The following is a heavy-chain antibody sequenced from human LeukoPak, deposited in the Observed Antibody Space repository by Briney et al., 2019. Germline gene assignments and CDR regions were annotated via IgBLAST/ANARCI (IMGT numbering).Heavy chain of an antibody. CDR3: ARDTDTSGWYGIGY. V-gene: IGHV1-24*01. CDR2: FDPEDGET. D-gene: IGHD6-19*01. CDR1: GYTLTELS. J-gene: IGHJ4*02. Sequence: ASVKVSCKVSGYTLTELSMHWVRQAPGKGLEWMGGFDPEDGETIYAQKFQGRVTMTTDTSTSTLYMELRSLRFDDTAVYYCARDTDTSGWYGIGYWGQGTLVTVSS.